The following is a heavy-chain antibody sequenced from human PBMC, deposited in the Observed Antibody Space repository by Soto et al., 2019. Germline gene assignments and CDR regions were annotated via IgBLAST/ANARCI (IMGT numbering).Heavy chain of an antibody. V-gene: IGHV3-7*05. Sequence: GGSLRLSCAASGFTFSSYWMSWVRQAPGKGLEWVANIKQDGSEKYYVDSVKGRFTISRDNAKNSLYLQMNSLRAEDTAVYYCAKTERADPSSWYSSNWFDPWGQGTLVTVSS. CDR3: AKTERADPSSWYSSNWFDP. D-gene: IGHD6-13*01. CDR1: GFTFSSYW. CDR2: IKQDGSEK. J-gene: IGHJ5*02.